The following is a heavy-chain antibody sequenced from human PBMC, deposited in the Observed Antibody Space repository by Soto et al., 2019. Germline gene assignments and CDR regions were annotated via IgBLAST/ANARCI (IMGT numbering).Heavy chain of an antibody. CDR1: GGSISSYY. D-gene: IGHD3-3*01. CDR2: IYYSRST. V-gene: IGHV4-59*08. Sequence: SETLSLTCTVSGGSISSYYWSWIRQPPGKGLEWIGYIYYSRSTNYNPSLKSRVTISVDTSKNQFSLKLSSVTAADTAVYYCARRHGYSFGAFDIWGQGTMVTVSS. J-gene: IGHJ3*02. CDR3: ARRHGYSFGAFDI.